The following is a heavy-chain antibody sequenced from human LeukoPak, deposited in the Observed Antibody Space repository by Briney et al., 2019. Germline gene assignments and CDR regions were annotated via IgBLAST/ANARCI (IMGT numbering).Heavy chain of an antibody. V-gene: IGHV3-21*01. D-gene: IGHD1-26*01. J-gene: IGHJ4*02. CDR3: AGRFTVIDY. CDR1: GFTFNTYT. Sequence: GGSLRLSCAASGFTFNTYTMNWVRQAPGKGLEWVSSITTSSLYIYYTDSVKGRFTISRDNAKNSLYLQMNSLRAEDTAVYYCAGRFTVIDYWGQGTLVTVSS. CDR2: ITTSSLYI.